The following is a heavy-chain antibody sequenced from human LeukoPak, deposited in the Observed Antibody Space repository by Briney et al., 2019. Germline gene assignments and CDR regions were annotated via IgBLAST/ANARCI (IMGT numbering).Heavy chain of an antibody. CDR1: GGTFSSYA. V-gene: IGHV1-69*04. Sequence: GASVKVSCKASGGTFSSYAISWVRQAPGQGLEWMGRIIPILGIANYAQKFQGRVTITADKSTSTAYMELSSLRSEDTAVYYCARVHYGSGSQFYYYYDMDVWGQGTTVTVSS. D-gene: IGHD3-10*01. CDR3: ARVHYGSGSQFYYYYDMDV. J-gene: IGHJ6*02. CDR2: IIPILGIA.